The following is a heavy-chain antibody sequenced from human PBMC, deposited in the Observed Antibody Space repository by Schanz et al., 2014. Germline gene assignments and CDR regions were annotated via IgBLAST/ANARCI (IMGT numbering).Heavy chain of an antibody. CDR1: GFIFSGYA. D-gene: IGHD4-17*01. V-gene: IGHV3-30*04. CDR3: TRDTDYHFDY. J-gene: IGHJ4*02. Sequence: VQLLESGGDLVQPGGSLRLSCAASGFIFSGYAMIWVRQAPGKGLEWVAVITYDGSNKYYADSVKGRFTISKHNSRHTLYLQMNSLRAEDTAVYYCTRDTDYHFDYWGQGTLVPVSS. CDR2: ITYDGSNK.